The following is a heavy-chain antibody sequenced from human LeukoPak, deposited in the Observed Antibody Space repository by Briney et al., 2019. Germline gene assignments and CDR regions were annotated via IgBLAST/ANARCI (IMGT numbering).Heavy chain of an antibody. CDR1: GFTFDDYA. J-gene: IGHJ3*02. CDR2: ISWNSGSI. Sequence: PGGSLRLSCAASGFTFDDYAMHWVRQAPGKGLEWVPGISWNSGSIGYADSVKGRFTISRDNAKNSLYLQMNSLRAEDTAVYYCARGSPRRREYYDSSGPNAFDIWGQGTMVTVSS. V-gene: IGHV3-9*01. D-gene: IGHD3-22*01. CDR3: ARGSPRRREYYDSSGPNAFDI.